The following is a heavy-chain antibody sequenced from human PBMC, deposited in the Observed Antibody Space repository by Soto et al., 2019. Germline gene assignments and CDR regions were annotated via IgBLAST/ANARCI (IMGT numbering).Heavy chain of an antibody. J-gene: IGHJ4*02. CDR1: AYTFTTYG. V-gene: IGHV1-18*04. CDR3: AACPCSCTTCYTAPHY. Sequence: QVQLVQSGAEVKKPGASVKVSCKASAYTFTTYGISWVRQAPGQGLECMGWISAYNGDTNYAQKLQGRVTMPTDTSTSTAYMELRSLRSDDTAVYYCAACPCSCTTCYTAPHYWGQGTLVTVSS. CDR2: ISAYNGDT. D-gene: IGHD2-2*02.